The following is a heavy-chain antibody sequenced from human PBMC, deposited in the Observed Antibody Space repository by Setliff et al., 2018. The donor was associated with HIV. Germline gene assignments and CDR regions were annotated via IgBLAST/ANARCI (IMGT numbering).Heavy chain of an antibody. CDR2: IIPSSGGT. Sequence: ASVKVSCKASGYTFTNYGINWVRQAPGQGLEWMGRIIPSSGGTNYAQKFQGRVTMTRDTSTTTAYMELSRLRSDDTAVYYCASKVHCTNGVCLDAFDIWGQGTMVTVSS. D-gene: IGHD2-8*01. CDR1: GYTFTNYG. CDR3: ASKVHCTNGVCLDAFDI. J-gene: IGHJ3*02. V-gene: IGHV1-2*06.